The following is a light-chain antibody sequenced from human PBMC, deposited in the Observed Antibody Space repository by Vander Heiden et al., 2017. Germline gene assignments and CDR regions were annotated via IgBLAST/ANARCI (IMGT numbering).Light chain of an antibody. CDR1: QSGSSSY. J-gene: IGKJ3*01. CDR3: QGYGSSPF. V-gene: IGKV3-20*01. CDR2: GAT. Sequence: DIVLTHSPRTLSLSPGERATRSGRASQSGSSSYLAWYQQKPGQAPMLLSDGATSSATGIPDRFSGSGSGTDFTITISRLEPEDFAVYYWQGYGSSPFFGPGTKVDIK.